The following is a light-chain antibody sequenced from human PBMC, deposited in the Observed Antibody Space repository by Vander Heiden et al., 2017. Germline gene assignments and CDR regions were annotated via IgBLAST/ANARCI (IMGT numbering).Light chain of an antibody. V-gene: IGKV3-20*01. CDR1: QSVSGNM. CDR2: DAS. Sequence: IVLTQTPGTLSLSPGERAALSCRASQSVSGNMLAWYRQKPGQAPRLLISDASNRATGIPDRFSASGSGTDFTLTISRLEPENLAVYYCQQYGNSPLTFGGGTEVESK. J-gene: IGKJ4*01. CDR3: QQYGNSPLT.